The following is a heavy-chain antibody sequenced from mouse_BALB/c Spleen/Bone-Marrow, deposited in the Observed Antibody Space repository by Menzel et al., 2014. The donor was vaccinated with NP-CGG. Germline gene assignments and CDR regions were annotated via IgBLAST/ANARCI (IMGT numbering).Heavy chain of an antibody. D-gene: IGHD1-1*01. CDR1: GYTFTSYW. J-gene: IGHJ3*01. Sequence: LKQSGSELVRPGASVKLSRKASGYTFTSYWMHWVKQRPGQGLEWIGNIYPGSGSTNYDEKFKSKATLTVDTSSSTAYMQLSSLTSEDSAVYYCTRVYYYGSPWFAYWGQGTLVTVSA. V-gene: IGHV1S22*01. CDR2: IYPGSGST. CDR3: TRVYYYGSPWFAY.